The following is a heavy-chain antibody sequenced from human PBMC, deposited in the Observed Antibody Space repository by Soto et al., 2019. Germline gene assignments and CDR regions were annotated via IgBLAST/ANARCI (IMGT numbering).Heavy chain of an antibody. J-gene: IGHJ6*02. V-gene: IGHV1-18*01. CDR1: GYTFTSYG. CDR2: ISAYNGNT. CDR3: ARPVSGSYHSYYYYGMDV. D-gene: IGHD1-26*01. Sequence: ASVKVSCKASGYTFTSYGISWVRQAPGQGLEWMGWISAYNGNTNYAQKLQGRVTMTTDTSTSTAYMELRSLRSDDTAVYYCARPVSGSYHSYYYYGMDVWGQGTTVTVSS.